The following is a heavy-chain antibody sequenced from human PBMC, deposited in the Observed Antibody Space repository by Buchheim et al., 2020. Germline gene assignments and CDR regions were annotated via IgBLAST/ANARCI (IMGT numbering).Heavy chain of an antibody. CDR2: IYQTGLA. J-gene: IGHJ4*02. D-gene: IGHD2-8*01. V-gene: IGHV4-39*01. CDR3: ARLYVQGHRNIDL. Sequence: QVQVQESGPGLVKPSQTLSLTCTVSGGSITSGDYYWGWIRQSPGKGLEWFVSIYQTGLAFYNPSLRSRLTMSLDTSRTQFSLKLTSMTAADTGVYFCARLYVQGHRNIDLWGPGIL. CDR1: GGSITSGDYY.